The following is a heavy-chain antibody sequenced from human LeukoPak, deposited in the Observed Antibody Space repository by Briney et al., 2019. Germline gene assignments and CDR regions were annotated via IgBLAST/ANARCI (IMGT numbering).Heavy chain of an antibody. CDR2: IYPGDSDT. J-gene: IGHJ3*02. D-gene: IGHD4-23*01. V-gene: IGHV5-51*01. CDR3: AKPDDYGGKPAAFDI. CDR1: GYTFMTYW. Sequence: GESLKISCKGFGYTFMTYWIGWGRQMPGKGLEWVGIIYPGDSDTRYSTSFRGQVTISTDKSNNTAYLQWTSLKASDNATYSSAKPDDYGGKPAAFDIWGQGTMVTVSS.